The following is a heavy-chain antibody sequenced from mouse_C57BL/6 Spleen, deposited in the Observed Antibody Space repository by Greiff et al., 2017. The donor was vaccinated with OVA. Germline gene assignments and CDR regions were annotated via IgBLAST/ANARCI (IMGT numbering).Heavy chain of an antibody. Sequence: VQLQQSGPELVKPGASVKISCKASGYTFTDYYMNWVKQSHGKSLEWIGDINPNNGGTSYNQKFKGKATLTVDKSSSTAYMELRSLTSEDSAVYYCARGNYGSSLYYAMDDWGQGTSVTVSS. CDR3: ARGNYGSSLYYAMDD. J-gene: IGHJ4*01. D-gene: IGHD1-1*01. CDR1: GYTFTDYY. V-gene: IGHV1-26*01. CDR2: INPNNGGT.